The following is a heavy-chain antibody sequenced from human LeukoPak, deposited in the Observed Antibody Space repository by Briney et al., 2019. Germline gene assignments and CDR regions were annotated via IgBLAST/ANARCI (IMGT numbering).Heavy chain of an antibody. CDR3: ARVGDSSGYYRLYDY. CDR1: GFTFSSYS. Sequence: GGSLKLSCAASGFTFSSYSMNWVRQAPGKGLEWVSYISSSSSTIYYADSVKGRFTISRDNAKNSLYLQMNSLRAEDTAVYYCARVGDSSGYYRLYDYWGQGTLVTVSS. V-gene: IGHV3-48*04. D-gene: IGHD3-22*01. CDR2: ISSSSSTI. J-gene: IGHJ4*02.